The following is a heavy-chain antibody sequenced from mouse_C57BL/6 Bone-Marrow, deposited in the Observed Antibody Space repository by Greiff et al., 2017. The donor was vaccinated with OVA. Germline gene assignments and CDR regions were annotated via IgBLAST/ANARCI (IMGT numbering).Heavy chain of an antibody. CDR3: VRRGDIGDYWYFDV. CDR2: IRSKSSNYAT. CDR1: GFTFNTYA. V-gene: IGHV10-3*01. J-gene: IGHJ1*03. D-gene: IGHD3-1*01. Sequence: EVKLVESGGGLVQPKGSLKLSCAASGFTFNTYAMHWVRQAPGKGLEWVARIRSKSSNYATYYADSVKDRFTISSDDSQSMLYLQMNNLKTEDTAMYYCVRRGDIGDYWYFDVWGTGTTVTVSS.